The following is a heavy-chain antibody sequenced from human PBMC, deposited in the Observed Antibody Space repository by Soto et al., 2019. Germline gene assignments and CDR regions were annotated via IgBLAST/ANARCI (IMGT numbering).Heavy chain of an antibody. CDR2: IYYSGST. V-gene: IGHV4-59*08. CDR3: ARQAFGDRFDP. D-gene: IGHD4-17*01. CDR1: GGSISSYY. Sequence: PSETLSLTCTVSGGSISSYYWSWIRQPPGKGLEWIGYIYYSGSTNYNPSLKSRVTISVDTSKNQFSLKLSSVTAADTAVYYCARQAFGDRFDPWGQGTLVTVSS. J-gene: IGHJ5*02.